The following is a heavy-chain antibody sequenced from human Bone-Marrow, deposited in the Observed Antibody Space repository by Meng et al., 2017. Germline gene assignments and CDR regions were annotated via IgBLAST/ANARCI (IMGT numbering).Heavy chain of an antibody. CDR3: ARDERGARFAWFDP. Sequence: SETLSLTCTVSGGSISSGSYYWSWIRQPAGKRLEWIVRIYTSGSTNYTPSLKSRVTISVDTSKNQFSLKLSSVTAADTAVYYCARDERGARFAWFDPWGQGTLVTVSS. V-gene: IGHV4-61*02. J-gene: IGHJ5*02. CDR1: GGSISSGSYY. CDR2: IYTSGST. D-gene: IGHD1-26*01.